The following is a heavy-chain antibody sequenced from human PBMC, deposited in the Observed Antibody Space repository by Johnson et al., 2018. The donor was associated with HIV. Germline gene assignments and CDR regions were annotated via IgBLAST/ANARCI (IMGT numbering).Heavy chain of an antibody. CDR3: ARDAAKLEEDDAFDI. Sequence: QMLLVESGGGVVQPGGSLRLSCAASGFTFSSYGMHWVRQAPGKGLEWVAFIRYDGNNKYYADSVKGRFTISRDNSKNTLYLQMNSLRAEDTAVYYCARDAAKLEEDDAFDIWGQGTMVTVSS. D-gene: IGHD1-1*01. CDR2: IRYDGNNK. J-gene: IGHJ3*02. V-gene: IGHV3-30*02. CDR1: GFTFSSYG.